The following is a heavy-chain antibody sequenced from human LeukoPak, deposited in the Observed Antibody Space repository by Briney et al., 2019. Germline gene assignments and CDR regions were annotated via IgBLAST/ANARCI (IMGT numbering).Heavy chain of an antibody. V-gene: IGHV3-9*01. CDR3: ARDGYVARGEYYYYGMDV. Sequence: GGSLRLSCAGSGFIFNNYAMHWVRQPPGKGLEWVSGISWNSGTIDYADSVRGRFTISRDNAKNSLYLQMNSLRAEDTAVYYCARDGYVARGEYYYYGMDVWGQGTTVTVSS. J-gene: IGHJ6*02. D-gene: IGHD3-10*01. CDR1: GFIFNNYA. CDR2: ISWNSGTI.